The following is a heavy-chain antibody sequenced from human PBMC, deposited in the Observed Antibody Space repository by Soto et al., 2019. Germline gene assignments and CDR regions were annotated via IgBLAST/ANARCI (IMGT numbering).Heavy chain of an antibody. CDR3: AKRHRVSRDHHYGMDV. J-gene: IGHJ6*02. CDR1: GFTFSTFA. Sequence: PGGSLRLSCAASGFTFSTFAMRWVRQAPGKGLEWVSTITDGAVDTYYADSVKGRFTISRDNSKNTLYLQMNSLRAEDTAIYYCAKRHRVSRDHHYGMDVWGQGTTVTVS. CDR2: ITDGAVDT. V-gene: IGHV3-23*01.